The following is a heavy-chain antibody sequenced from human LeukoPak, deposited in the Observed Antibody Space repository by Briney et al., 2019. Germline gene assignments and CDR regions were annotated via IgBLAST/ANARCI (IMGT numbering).Heavy chain of an antibody. CDR3: ARNPLTTIFGVVIVDAFDI. V-gene: IGHV4-39*01. Sequence: SETLSLTCTVTGGSIRSSSYYWGWIRQPPGKELEWLGWIYYNGSTYYNPSLKSRVTISVETSKNQFSLKLSSVTAADTAVYYCARNPLTTIFGVVIVDAFDIWGQGTMVTVSS. J-gene: IGHJ3*02. CDR2: IYYNGST. D-gene: IGHD3-3*01. CDR1: GGSIRSSSYY.